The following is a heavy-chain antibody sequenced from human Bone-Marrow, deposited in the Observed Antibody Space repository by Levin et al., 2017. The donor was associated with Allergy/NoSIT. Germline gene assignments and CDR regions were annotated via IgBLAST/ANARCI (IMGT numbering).Heavy chain of an antibody. CDR3: ARSRSGVRFLEWLSDYFYALDV. Sequence: PGESLKISCKASGYTFSSYDINWVRQATGQGLEWMGWMNSKSGKTAYTQKFQGRVTMTRNTSTTTAYMELSSLRSEDTAVYYCARSRSGVRFLEWLSDYFYALDVWGQGTTVTVSS. D-gene: IGHD3-3*01. CDR1: GYTFSSYD. J-gene: IGHJ6*02. CDR2: MNSKSGKT. V-gene: IGHV1-8*01.